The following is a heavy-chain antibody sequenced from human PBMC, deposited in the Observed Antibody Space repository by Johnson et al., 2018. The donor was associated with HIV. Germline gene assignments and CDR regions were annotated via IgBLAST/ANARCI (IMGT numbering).Heavy chain of an antibody. Sequence: QVQLVESGGGVVQPGGSLRLSCAASGFTFSNYGMHWVRQAPGKGLEWVAFIRYDGSKKYYADSVKGRFTISRDNSKNTLYLQMNSLRAEDTAVYYCARDFSSRLGGSRNAFDIWGQGTMVTVSS. CDR1: GFTFSNYG. V-gene: IGHV3-30*02. CDR2: IRYDGSKK. CDR3: ARDFSSRLGGSRNAFDI. J-gene: IGHJ3*02. D-gene: IGHD2-15*01.